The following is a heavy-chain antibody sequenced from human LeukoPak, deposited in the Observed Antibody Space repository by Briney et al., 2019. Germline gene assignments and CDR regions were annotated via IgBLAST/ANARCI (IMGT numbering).Heavy chain of an antibody. Sequence: GGSLRLSCAASGFTFSDYSMNWVRQAPGKGLEWVSYISSSTSTIYYADSVRGRFPTSRDNAKNSLYLQMNSLRAEDTAVYYCARDRAGGAYHYDSSGYYYGGEGTLVTVSS. V-gene: IGHV3-48*01. J-gene: IGHJ4*02. CDR1: GFTFSDYS. CDR3: ARDRAGGAYHYDSSGYYY. CDR2: ISSSTSTI. D-gene: IGHD3-22*01.